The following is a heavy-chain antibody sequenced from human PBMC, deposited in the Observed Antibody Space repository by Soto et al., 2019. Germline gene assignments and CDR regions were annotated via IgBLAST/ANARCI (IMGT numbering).Heavy chain of an antibody. CDR2: IWNDGSKQ. J-gene: IGHJ5*02. CDR1: GFTFSRYG. CDR3: ARDDDYEANAIDL. D-gene: IGHD4-17*01. V-gene: IGHV3-33*01. Sequence: LRLSCVASGFTFSRYGMHWVRQAPGKGLEWVAVIWNDGSKQVYDDSVKGRFAISRDNSKNTLYLEMDSLRDEDTSVYYCARDDDYEANAIDLWGQGTPVTVSS.